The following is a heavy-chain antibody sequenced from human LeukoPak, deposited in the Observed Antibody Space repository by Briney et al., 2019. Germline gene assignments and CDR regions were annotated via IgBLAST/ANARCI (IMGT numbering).Heavy chain of an antibody. J-gene: IGHJ4*02. Sequence: GGSLRLSCAASGFTVSNNYMGWVRQAPGKGLEWVSFIYNTGDTYYGDSVKGRFTISRDSSKNTLYLQMNSLRAEDTAVYYCARWYCSSTSCYYDYWGQGTLVTVSS. D-gene: IGHD2-2*01. CDR1: GFTVSNNY. CDR2: IYNTGDT. V-gene: IGHV3-53*01. CDR3: ARWYCSSTSCYYDY.